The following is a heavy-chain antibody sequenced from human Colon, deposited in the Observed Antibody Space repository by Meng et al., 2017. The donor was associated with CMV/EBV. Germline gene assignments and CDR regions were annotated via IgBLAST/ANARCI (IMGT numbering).Heavy chain of an antibody. CDR3: ARDGIRGVFFFDY. CDR1: GFTFTGHY. Sequence: QVQLGQSGAEVKEPGASVKVSCKASGFTFTGHYMHWVRQAPGQGLEWMGWIDANSGGTNYAQKFQGRLTMTRDTSISTVYMELNRLRSDDTAVYFCARDGIRGVFFFDYWGQGTLVTVSS. D-gene: IGHD1-14*01. CDR2: IDANSGGT. V-gene: IGHV1-2*02. J-gene: IGHJ4*02.